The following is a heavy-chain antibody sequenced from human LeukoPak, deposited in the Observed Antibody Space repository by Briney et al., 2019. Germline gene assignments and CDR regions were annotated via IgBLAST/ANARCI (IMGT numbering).Heavy chain of an antibody. CDR1: GFTVSSDY. CDR2: IYSGDST. V-gene: IGHV3-66*01. CDR3: ARGSSSGYYLAFDY. D-gene: IGHD3-22*01. Sequence: PGGSLRLSCAASGFTVSSDYISWVRQAPGKGLEWVSVIYSGDSTYYADSVKGRFTISRDNSKNTMYLQMNSLRAEDTAVYYCARGSSSGYYLAFDYWGQGTLVTVSS. J-gene: IGHJ4*02.